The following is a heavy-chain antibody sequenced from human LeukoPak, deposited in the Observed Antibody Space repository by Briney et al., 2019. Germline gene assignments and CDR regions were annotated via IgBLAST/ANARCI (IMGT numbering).Heavy chain of an antibody. Sequence: GSLRLSCAASGFTFSDHYIDWVRQAPGKGLEWVGRSKNKANNYITQYAAFVRGRFTISRDNSKNSLYLQINSLKTEDTAVYYCARDSSGQGDYWGQGTLVTVSS. J-gene: IGHJ4*02. V-gene: IGHV3-72*01. D-gene: IGHD3-22*01. CDR1: GFTFSDHY. CDR2: SKNKANNYIT. CDR3: ARDSSGQGDY.